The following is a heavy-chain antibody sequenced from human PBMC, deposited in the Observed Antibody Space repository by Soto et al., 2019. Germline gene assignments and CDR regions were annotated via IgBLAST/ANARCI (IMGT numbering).Heavy chain of an antibody. CDR1: GGSFSGYC. CDR3: AREGYGSGSQPYYYYGMDV. J-gene: IGHJ6*02. Sequence: SETLSLTCAVYGGSFSGYCWSGIRQPPGKGLEWIGEINHSGSTNYNPSLKSRVTISVDTSKNQFSLKLSSVTAADTAVYYCAREGYGSGSQPYYYYGMDVWGQGTTVTVS. CDR2: INHSGST. V-gene: IGHV4-34*01. D-gene: IGHD3-10*01.